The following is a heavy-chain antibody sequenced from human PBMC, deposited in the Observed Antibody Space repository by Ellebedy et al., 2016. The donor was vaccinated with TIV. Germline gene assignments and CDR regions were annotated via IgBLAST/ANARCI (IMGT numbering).Heavy chain of an antibody. V-gene: IGHV3-53*01. J-gene: IGHJ1*01. CDR2: QHSTDIP. D-gene: IGHD2-8*02. CDR1: GFTVSSNY. CDR3: ARTDCSGRSCYSFFNH. Sequence: GGSLRLSCVASGFTVSSNYMFWVRQAPGKGLEWVALQHSTDIPYYADSVGGRFTVSRDDSQNKLFLQMNNLRGDDTAVYYCARTDCSGRSCYSFFNHWGQGTLVTVSS.